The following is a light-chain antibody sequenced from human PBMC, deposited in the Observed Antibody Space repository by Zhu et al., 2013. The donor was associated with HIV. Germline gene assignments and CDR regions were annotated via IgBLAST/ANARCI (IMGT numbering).Light chain of an antibody. CDR2: DIS. CDR1: QSVSGW. J-gene: IGKJ5*01. V-gene: IGKV1-5*01. CDR3: QQYDSYWT. Sequence: DIQMTQSPSTLSASVGDRVTITCRASQSVSGWLAWYQQKPGKAPNLLISDISRLHSGAPSRFSGSGFGTEFTLTISNLQPDDFATYYCQQYDSYWTFG.